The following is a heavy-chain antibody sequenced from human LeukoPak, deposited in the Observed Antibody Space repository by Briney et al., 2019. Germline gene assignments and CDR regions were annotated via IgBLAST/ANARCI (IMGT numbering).Heavy chain of an antibody. V-gene: IGHV3-23*01. CDR1: VFTFSSYA. J-gene: IGHJ4*02. Sequence: GGSLRLSCAASVFTFSSYAMSWVRQAPGKGLEWVSAISASGGSTYYADSVKGRFTISRDNSKNTLYLQMNSLRAEDTAVYYCAKVVGAIFGVVDYWGRGTLVTVSS. CDR2: ISASGGST. CDR3: AKVVGAIFGVVDY. D-gene: IGHD3-3*01.